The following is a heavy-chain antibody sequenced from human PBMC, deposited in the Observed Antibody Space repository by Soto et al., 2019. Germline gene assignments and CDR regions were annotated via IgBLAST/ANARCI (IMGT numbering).Heavy chain of an antibody. J-gene: IGHJ2*01. CDR2: INPGNGNT. Sequence: QVQVVQSGAEVEKPGASVKVSCKASGYTFTSYAMHWVRQAPGQRLEWMGWINPGNGNTKNSQKFQGRVTITRDTFASTAYMELSSLRSEDPAVYYCARGASSVTTFYFDLWGRGTLVTVSS. V-gene: IGHV1-3*01. CDR1: GYTFTSYA. D-gene: IGHD4-17*01. CDR3: ARGASSVTTFYFDL.